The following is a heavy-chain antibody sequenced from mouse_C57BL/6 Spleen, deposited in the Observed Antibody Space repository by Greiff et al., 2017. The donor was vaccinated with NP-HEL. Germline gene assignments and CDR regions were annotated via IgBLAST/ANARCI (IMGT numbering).Heavy chain of an antibody. Sequence: EVQLQESGGGLVKPGGSLKLSCAASGFTFSDYGMHWVRQAPEKGLEWVAYISSGSSTIYYADTVKGRFTISRDNAKNTLFLQMTSLRSEDTAMYYCARRHYGSSLYWYFDVWGTGTTVTVSS. J-gene: IGHJ1*03. V-gene: IGHV5-17*01. CDR3: ARRHYGSSLYWYFDV. CDR2: ISSGSSTI. CDR1: GFTFSDYG. D-gene: IGHD1-1*01.